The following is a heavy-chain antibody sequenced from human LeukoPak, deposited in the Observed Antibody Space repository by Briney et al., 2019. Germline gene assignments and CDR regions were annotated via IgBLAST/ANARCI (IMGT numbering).Heavy chain of an antibody. D-gene: IGHD5-18*01. V-gene: IGHV4-39*01. CDR1: GGSISSSSYY. CDR3: ARPRRTAMVTSFDY. CDR2: IYYSGSA. Sequence: PSETLSLTCTVSGGSISSSSYYWGWIRQPPGKGLEWIGSIYYSGSAYYNPSLKSRVTTCVDTSKNQFSLKLSSVTAADTAVYYCARPRRTAMVTSFDYWGQGTLVTVSS. J-gene: IGHJ4*02.